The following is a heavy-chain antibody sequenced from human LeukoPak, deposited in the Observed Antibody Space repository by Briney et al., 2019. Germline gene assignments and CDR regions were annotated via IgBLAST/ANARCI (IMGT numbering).Heavy chain of an antibody. Sequence: ASVKLSCKASGYTFTGYYMHWVRQAPGQGLEWMGGINPNSGGTNYAQKFQGRVTMTRDTSISTAYMELSRLRSDDTAVYYCARALDYCSSTSCYRSFNAFDIWGQGTMVTVSS. CDR1: GYTFTGYY. CDR2: INPNSGGT. V-gene: IGHV1-2*02. D-gene: IGHD2-2*01. CDR3: ARALDYCSSTSCYRSFNAFDI. J-gene: IGHJ3*02.